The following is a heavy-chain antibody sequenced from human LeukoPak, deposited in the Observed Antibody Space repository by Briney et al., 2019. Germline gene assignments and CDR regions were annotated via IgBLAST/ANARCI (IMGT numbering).Heavy chain of an antibody. CDR3: ARHWRAAAGPIDY. J-gene: IGHJ4*02. V-gene: IGHV3-23*01. D-gene: IGHD6-13*01. Sequence: GGSLRLSCAASGFTFSSYAMSWVRQAPGKGLEWVSAISGSGGSTYYADSVKGRFTISRDNSKNTLYLLMNSLRAEDTAVYYCARHWRAAAGPIDYWGQGTLVTVSS. CDR2: ISGSGGST. CDR1: GFTFSSYA.